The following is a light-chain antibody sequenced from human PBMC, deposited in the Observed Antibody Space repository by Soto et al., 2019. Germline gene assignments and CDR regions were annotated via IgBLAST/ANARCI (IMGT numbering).Light chain of an antibody. Sequence: EIVLTQSPGTLSLSPGERATLSCRASQRVRSYLTWYQQKPGQAPRLLIYDASKRATGIPARFSGSGSGTAFTLTISSLEPEDYAVYYCQQRSNWPLTFGGGTKVEI. CDR1: QRVRSY. CDR3: QQRSNWPLT. J-gene: IGKJ4*01. CDR2: DAS. V-gene: IGKV3-11*01.